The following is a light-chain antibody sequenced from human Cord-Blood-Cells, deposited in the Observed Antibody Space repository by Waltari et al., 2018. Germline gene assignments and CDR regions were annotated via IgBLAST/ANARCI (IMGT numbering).Light chain of an antibody. J-gene: IGKJ3*01. CDR1: QSISSW. Sequence: DIQMTQSPSTLSASVGDRATITCRASQSISSWLAWYQQKPGKAPKLLIYKASSLESGVPSRFSGSGSGTEFTLTIISLQPDDFATYYCQQYNSNSFTFGPGTKVDIK. CDR3: QQYNSNSFT. V-gene: IGKV1-5*03. CDR2: KAS.